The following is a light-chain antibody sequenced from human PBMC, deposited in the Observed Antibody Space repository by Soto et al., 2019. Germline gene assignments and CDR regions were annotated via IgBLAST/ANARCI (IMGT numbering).Light chain of an antibody. CDR2: DAS. CDR3: QQYNSYSGT. J-gene: IGKJ1*01. Sequence: DIPMTQSPSTLFASVGARVAITGLARQSISSWLAWYQQKPGKAPKVLIYDASSLESGVPSRFSGSGSGTEFTLTISSLQSDDFATYYCQQYNSYSGTFGQGTKVDI. CDR1: QSISSW. V-gene: IGKV1-5*01.